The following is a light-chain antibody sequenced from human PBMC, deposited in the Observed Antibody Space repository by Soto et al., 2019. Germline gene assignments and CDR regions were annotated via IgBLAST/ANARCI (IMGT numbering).Light chain of an antibody. CDR3: QQYDNLPLT. CDR1: QDSTNC. Sequence: DSQMTQSPSSLSASVGDRVTITCQASQDSTNCLNRYQKKPGKAPKVPIYDASILETGVPSRFIGSVSRTDFTFTISSLQPEDVATYYCQQYDNLPLTFGPGTTVDIE. CDR2: DAS. V-gene: IGKV1-33*01. J-gene: IGKJ3*01.